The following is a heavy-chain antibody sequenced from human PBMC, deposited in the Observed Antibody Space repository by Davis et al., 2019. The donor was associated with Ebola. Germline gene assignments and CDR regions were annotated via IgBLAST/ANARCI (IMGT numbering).Heavy chain of an antibody. CDR1: LDSVRNYY. CDR2: IHYSGKT. J-gene: IGHJ4*02. D-gene: IGHD2-15*01. V-gene: IGHV4-59*02. Sequence: MPSETLSLTCTVSLDSVRNYYWSWIRQPPGKGLEWIGYIHYSGKTNYNPSLESRVTMSVDTFRNQFSLNVTSVTAADTAVYYCARGGGSFYLAIDNWGPGTLVTVSS. CDR3: ARGGGSFYLAIDN.